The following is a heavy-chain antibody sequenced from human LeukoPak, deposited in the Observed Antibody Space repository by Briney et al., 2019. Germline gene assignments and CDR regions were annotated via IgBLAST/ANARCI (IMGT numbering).Heavy chain of an antibody. CDR3: AANYHRNPGAGKAIDY. V-gene: IGHV1-46*01. CDR2: INPSGGST. D-gene: IGHD6-19*01. Sequence: ASVKVSCKASGYTFTSYYMHWVRQAPGQGLEWMGIINPSGGSTSYAQKFQGRVTMTRDTSTSTVYMELSSLRSEDTAVYYGAANYHRNPGAGKAIDYWGQGTLVTVSS. J-gene: IGHJ4*02. CDR1: GYTFTSYY.